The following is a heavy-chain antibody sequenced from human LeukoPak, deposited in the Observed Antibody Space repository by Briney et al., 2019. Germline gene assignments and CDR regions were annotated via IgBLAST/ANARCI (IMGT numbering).Heavy chain of an antibody. J-gene: IGHJ4*02. V-gene: IGHV3-74*01. CDR3: AREIYGGNSPPFDY. Sequence: GGSLRLSCAASGFTFSSYAMSWVRQAPGRGLEWVSRINSDGSSTSYADSVKGRFTISRDNAKNTLYLQMNSLRAEDTAVYYCAREIYGGNSPPFDYWGQGTLVTVSS. CDR1: GFTFSSYA. D-gene: IGHD4-23*01. CDR2: INSDGSST.